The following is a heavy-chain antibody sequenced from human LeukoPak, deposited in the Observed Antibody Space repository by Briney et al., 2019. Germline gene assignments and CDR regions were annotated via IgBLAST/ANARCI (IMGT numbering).Heavy chain of an antibody. V-gene: IGHV3-53*01. J-gene: IGHJ4*02. CDR3: VRDKGLRLTERFDS. CDR1: GSTVSTNY. D-gene: IGHD3/OR15-3a*01. CDR2: ILDDTST. Sequence: GGSLRLSCVVSGSTVSTNYMTWVRQAPGKGLEWVSLILDDTSTTYADSVKGRFAISRDNSRNTLYLQMNRLTAADTAVYHCVRDKGLRLTERFDSWGQGTLVTVSS.